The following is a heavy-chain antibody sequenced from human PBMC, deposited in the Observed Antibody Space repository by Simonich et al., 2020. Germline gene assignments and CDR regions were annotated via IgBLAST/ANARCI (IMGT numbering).Heavy chain of an antibody. CDR2: ISSSSSYI. D-gene: IGHD3-16*01. CDR3: AREQARGGAFDI. V-gene: IGHV3-21*01. Sequence: EVQLVESGGGLVKPGGSLRLSCAASGFTFISYSMNWVRQDPGKGLEWVSSISSSSSYIDDADSVKGRFTISRDNAKNSLYLQMNSLRAEDTAVYYCAREQARGGAFDIWGQGTMVTVSS. CDR1: GFTFISYS. J-gene: IGHJ3*02.